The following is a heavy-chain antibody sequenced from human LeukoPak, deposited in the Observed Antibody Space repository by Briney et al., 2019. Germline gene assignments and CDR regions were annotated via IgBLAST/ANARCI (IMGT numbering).Heavy chain of an antibody. CDR1: GGSISSYY. J-gene: IGHJ6*03. Sequence: PSETLSLTCTVSGGSISSYYWSWIRQPPGKGLEWIGYFYYSGSTNYNPSLKSRVTISVDTSKNQFSLKLSSVTAADTAVYYCARVRRDYMDVWGKGTTVTVSS. CDR3: ARVRRDYMDV. V-gene: IGHV4-59*08. CDR2: FYYSGST.